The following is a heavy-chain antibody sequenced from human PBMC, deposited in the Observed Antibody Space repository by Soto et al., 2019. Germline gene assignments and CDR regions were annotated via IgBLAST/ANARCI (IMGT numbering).Heavy chain of an antibody. CDR1: GFTFSNYW. D-gene: IGHD3-9*01. V-gene: IGHV3-7*01. J-gene: IGHJ6*03. CDR3: ARSKAYYDFLTGRYYYYMDV. CDR2: IKQDGSEK. Sequence: GGSLRLSCAASGFTFSNYWMSWVRQAPGKGLEWVANIKQDGSEKYYVDSVKGRFTISRDNAKNSLYLQMNSLRAEDTAVYYCARSKAYYDFLTGRYYYYMDVWGIGTTVTVSS.